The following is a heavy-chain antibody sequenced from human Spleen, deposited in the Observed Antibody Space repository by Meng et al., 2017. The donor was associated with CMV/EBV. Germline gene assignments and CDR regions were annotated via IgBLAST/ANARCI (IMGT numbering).Heavy chain of an antibody. J-gene: IGHJ4*02. CDR1: SYA. Sequence: SYAMHWVRQAPGKGLEWVAVITYDGSNKYYAESVKGRVTISRDNSKNTLYLQMNSLRAEDTAVYYCARDGFTRAKYCSSTSCPPSYWGQGTLVTVSS. CDR3: ARDGFTRAKYCSSTSCPPSY. CDR2: ITYDGSNK. D-gene: IGHD2-2*01. V-gene: IGHV3-30*04.